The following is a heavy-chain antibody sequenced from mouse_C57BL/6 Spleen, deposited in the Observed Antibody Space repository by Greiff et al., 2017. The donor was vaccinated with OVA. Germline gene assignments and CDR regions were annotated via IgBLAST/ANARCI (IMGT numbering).Heavy chain of an antibody. Sequence: QVQLQQSGAELVMPGASVKLSCKASGYTFTSYWMHWVKQRPGQGLEWIGEIDPSDSYTNYNQKFKGKSTLTVDKSSSTAYMQLSSLTSEDSAVYYCARFSIYDGYLYWGQGTTLTVSS. CDR1: GYTFTSYW. J-gene: IGHJ2*01. CDR2: IDPSDSYT. CDR3: ARFSIYDGYLY. D-gene: IGHD2-3*01. V-gene: IGHV1-69*01.